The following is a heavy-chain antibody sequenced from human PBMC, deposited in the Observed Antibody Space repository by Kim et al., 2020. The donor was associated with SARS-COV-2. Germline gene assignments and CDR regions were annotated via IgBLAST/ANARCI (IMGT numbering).Heavy chain of an antibody. J-gene: IGHJ4*02. V-gene: IGHV3-48*02. CDR3: ARDPGIVGATYYFDY. D-gene: IGHD1-26*01. Sequence: ESVKGRFTISRDKAKNSLYLQMKSLRDEDTAVYYCARDPGIVGATYYFDYWGQGTLVTVSS.